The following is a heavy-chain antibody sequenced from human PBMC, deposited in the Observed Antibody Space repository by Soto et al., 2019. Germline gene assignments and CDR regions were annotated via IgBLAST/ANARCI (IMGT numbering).Heavy chain of an antibody. J-gene: IGHJ3*02. CDR1: CCRIAGSE. CDR3: VRDVVPAGYDI. Sequence: SAVKATCKTRCCRIAGSELHCGLQSPGQRIEWMGWINANTGGTDYAQKFQGRVTLTRDTSTGTVYMRLGSLTFDDTAVYYCVRDVVPAGYDI. CDR2: INANTGGT. V-gene: IGHV1-2*02. D-gene: IGHD2-2*03.